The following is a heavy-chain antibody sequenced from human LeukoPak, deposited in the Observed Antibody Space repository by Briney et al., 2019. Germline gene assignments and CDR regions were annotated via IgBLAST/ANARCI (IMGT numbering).Heavy chain of an antibody. CDR1: GYTFTSYD. D-gene: IGHD4-17*01. CDR3: ARGHDYGDYFDY. CDR2: RNPNSSNT. V-gene: IGHV1-8*01. Sequence: ASVAVSCKASGYTFTSYDINWVRQAPGQGLEWMGWRNPNSSNTGYAQKFQGRVTITRNTSISTAYMKLSSLGSEDAAVYYWARGHDYGDYFDYWGQGTLVTVSS. J-gene: IGHJ4*02.